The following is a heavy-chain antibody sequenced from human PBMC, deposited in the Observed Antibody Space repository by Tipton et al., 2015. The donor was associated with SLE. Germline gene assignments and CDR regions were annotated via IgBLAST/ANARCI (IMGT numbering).Heavy chain of an antibody. D-gene: IGHD3-22*01. V-gene: IGHV3-23*03. Sequence: GSLRLSCAASGFTFRGYAVSWVRQAPGRGLEWVSVIYSGGSTSFADSVKGRFIISRDNSKNTLYLQMNSLRAEDTAVYYCATQITMRDAFDIWGQGTMVTVSS. J-gene: IGHJ3*02. CDR1: GFTFRGYA. CDR2: IYSGGST. CDR3: ATQITMRDAFDI.